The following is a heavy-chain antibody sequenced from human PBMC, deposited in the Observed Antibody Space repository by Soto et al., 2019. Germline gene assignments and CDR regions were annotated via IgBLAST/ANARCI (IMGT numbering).Heavy chain of an antibody. V-gene: IGHV3-53*01. D-gene: IGHD3-10*01. CDR2: IYSGGYT. Sequence: EVQLVESGGGLIQPGGSLRLSCAVSGFTVSNNYMSWVRQAPGKGLEGVSVIYSGGYTAYGDSVKGRFTISRDNSKNTINFQRKPLGADAPVVFSWAAHPGGGGYWGQGTLVTVSS. CDR1: GFTVSNNY. J-gene: IGHJ4*02. CDR3: AAHPGGGGY.